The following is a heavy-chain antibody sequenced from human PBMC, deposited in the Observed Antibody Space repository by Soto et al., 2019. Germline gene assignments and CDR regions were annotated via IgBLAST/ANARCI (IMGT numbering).Heavy chain of an antibody. CDR3: ARHKGISRYGSGSYPYFDY. Sequence: SETLSLTCTVSGGSISSSSYYWGWIRQPPGKGLEWIGSIYYSGSTYYNPSLKSRVTISVDTSKNQFSLKLSSVTAADTAVYYCARHKGISRYGSGSYPYFDYWGQGTLVTVSS. V-gene: IGHV4-39*01. CDR2: IYYSGST. CDR1: GGSISSSSYY. D-gene: IGHD3-10*01. J-gene: IGHJ4*02.